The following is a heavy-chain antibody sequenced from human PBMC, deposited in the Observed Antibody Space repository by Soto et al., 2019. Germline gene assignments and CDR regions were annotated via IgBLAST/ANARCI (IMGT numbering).Heavy chain of an antibody. J-gene: IGHJ6*02. V-gene: IGHV1-46*01. Sequence: ASVKVSCKASGYIFTSYYIHWVRQAPGQGLEWMGWINPFDGSRMFAQSFQGRVTMTRDTSTSTVYMEVSSLRSEDTAVYYCARGFYYYGSGSSNHYYYYYGMDVWGQGTTVTVSS. D-gene: IGHD3-10*01. CDR2: INPFDGSR. CDR3: ARGFYYYGSGSSNHYYYYYGMDV. CDR1: GYIFTSYY.